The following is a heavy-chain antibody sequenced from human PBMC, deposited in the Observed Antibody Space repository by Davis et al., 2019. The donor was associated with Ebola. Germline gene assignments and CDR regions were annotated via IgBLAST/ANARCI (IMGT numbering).Heavy chain of an antibody. D-gene: IGHD1-26*01. J-gene: IGHJ4*02. CDR2: ISSSSNYI. Sequence: GESLKISCAASGFSFSIYSMNWVRQAPGKGLEWVSSISSSSNYINYADSVKGRFTISRDNAENSLYLQMNSVRAEDTAVYYCARDLGGWEGYWGQGTLVTVSS. V-gene: IGHV3-21*01. CDR1: GFSFSIYS. CDR3: ARDLGGWEGY.